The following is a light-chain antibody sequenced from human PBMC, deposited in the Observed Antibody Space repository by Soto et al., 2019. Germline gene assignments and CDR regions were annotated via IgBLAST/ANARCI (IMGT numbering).Light chain of an antibody. CDR1: QRVGSY. CDR3: QQRSNWPPLT. Sequence: EIVLTQSPATLSLSPGEGATLSCRASQRVGSYLAWYQQKPGQAPRLLIYDASNRATGIPARFSGSGCGTDFSLTISSPEPEDFAVYYCQQRSNWPPLTFGGGTKVEIK. J-gene: IGKJ4*01. CDR2: DAS. V-gene: IGKV3-11*01.